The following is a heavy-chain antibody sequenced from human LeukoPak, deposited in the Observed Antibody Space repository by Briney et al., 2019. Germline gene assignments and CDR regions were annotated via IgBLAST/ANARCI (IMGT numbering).Heavy chain of an antibody. J-gene: IGHJ5*02. CDR2: IYYSGST. CDR1: GGSISSYY. Sequence: PSETLSLTCTVSGGSISSYYWSWIRQPPGKGLEWIGYIYYSGSTNYNPSLKSRVTISVDKSKNQFSLKLSSVTAADTAVYYCARDQGYCSSTSCHISWFDPWGQGTLVTVSS. D-gene: IGHD2-2*01. CDR3: ARDQGYCSSTSCHISWFDP. V-gene: IGHV4-59*01.